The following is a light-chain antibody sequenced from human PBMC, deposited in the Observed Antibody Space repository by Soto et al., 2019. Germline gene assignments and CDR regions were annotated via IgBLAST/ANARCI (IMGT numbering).Light chain of an antibody. V-gene: IGLV3-21*02. Sequence: SYELTQPPSVSVAPGQTARITCGGNNIETKSVHWYQQRPGQAPVLVVYDDGDRPSGIPERFSGSNSGNTATLTISRVEVGDEADCYCQVWDSSSDHYVFGSGTKVTVL. CDR3: QVWDSSSDHYV. J-gene: IGLJ1*01. CDR2: DDG. CDR1: NIETKS.